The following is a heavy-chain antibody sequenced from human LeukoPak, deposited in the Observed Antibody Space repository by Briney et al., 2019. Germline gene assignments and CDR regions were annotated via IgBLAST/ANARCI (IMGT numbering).Heavy chain of an antibody. Sequence: SETLSLTCIVSGGSISLYHWSWVRQSPGKGLDWLGYINHSGTTNYDPSLKSRITMSTDTSKKEFSLKVTSLTAADTAVYYCAGGVRERLGAANDHYYYALHVWGRGTMVTVSS. D-gene: IGHD1-26*01. CDR1: GGSISLYH. CDR3: AGGVRERLGAANDHYYYALHV. CDR2: INHSGTT. V-gene: IGHV4-59*03. J-gene: IGHJ6*02.